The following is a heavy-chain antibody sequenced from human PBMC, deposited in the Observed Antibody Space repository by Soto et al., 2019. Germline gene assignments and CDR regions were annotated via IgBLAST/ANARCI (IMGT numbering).Heavy chain of an antibody. CDR2: IIPGSGGT. J-gene: IGHJ5*02. CDR3: VRGDYGDYSHWFDP. CDR1: GYTFTGYY. D-gene: IGHD4-17*01. V-gene: IGHV1-2*02. Sequence: QVQLVQSGAEVKKPGASVKVSCKASGYTFTGYYIHWVRQAPGQGLEWMGWIIPGSGGTKYAQKFQGRVTVTGDTSTSTVYMELSRLTSDDTAVYYCVRGDYGDYSHWFDPWGQGTLVTVSS.